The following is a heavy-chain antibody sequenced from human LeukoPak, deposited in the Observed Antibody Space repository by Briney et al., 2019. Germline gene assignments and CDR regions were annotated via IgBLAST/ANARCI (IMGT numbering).Heavy chain of an antibody. CDR1: GFSLSTNGVG. J-gene: IGHJ4*02. Sequence: SGPTLVNPTQTLTPTCTSSGFSLSTNGVGVGWIRQPPGKALEWLALIYWNDDKRYSPSLKSRLTITKDTSKNQVVLTMTNMDPVDTATYYCARRRPAANPYYCDYWGQGTLVTVSS. CDR3: ARRRPAANPYYCDY. D-gene: IGHD2-2*01. CDR2: IYWNDDK. V-gene: IGHV2-5*01.